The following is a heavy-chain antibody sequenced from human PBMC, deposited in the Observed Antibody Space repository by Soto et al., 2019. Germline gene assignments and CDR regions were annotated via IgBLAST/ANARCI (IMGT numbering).Heavy chain of an antibody. D-gene: IGHD6-19*01. CDR1: GFSLRTTGVG. CDR3: AHNPPQDSGAFDI. Sequence: QITLKESGPTLVKPTQALTLTCTFSGFSLRTTGVGVGWIRQPPGKALEWLALLYWADDNRYNPSLKSRLTLTKATSKSQVVLTLTNVDPADTATYYCAHNPPQDSGAFDIWGQGTMVTVSS. J-gene: IGHJ3*02. CDR2: LYWADDN. V-gene: IGHV2-5*02.